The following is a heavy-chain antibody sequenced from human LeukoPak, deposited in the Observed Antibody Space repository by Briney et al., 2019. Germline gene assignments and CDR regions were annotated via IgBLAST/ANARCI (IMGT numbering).Heavy chain of an antibody. CDR3: AKETFSSGWYYFDY. CDR1: GFTFSSYG. D-gene: IGHD6-19*01. V-gene: IGHV3-33*06. CDR2: IWYDGSNK. J-gene: IGHJ4*02. Sequence: GESLRLSCAASGFTFSSYGMHWVRQAPGKGLEWVAVIWYDGSNKYYADSVKGRFTISRDNSKNTLYLQMNSLRAEDTAVYYCAKETFSSGWYYFDYWGQGTLVTVSS.